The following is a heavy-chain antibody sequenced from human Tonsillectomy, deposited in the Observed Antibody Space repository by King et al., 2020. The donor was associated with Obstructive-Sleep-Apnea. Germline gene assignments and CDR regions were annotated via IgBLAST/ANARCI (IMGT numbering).Heavy chain of an antibody. J-gene: IGHJ6*02. CDR3: SSSFLALKGDYYGVDV. V-gene: IGHV3-49*03. CDR1: GFTFGDYA. D-gene: IGHD2/OR15-2a*01. CDR2: IRSKAYSETT. Sequence: DVQLVESGGGLVQPGRSLRLSCTGSGFTFGDYALSWFRQAPGKGLEWVSFIRSKAYSETTQYAAFVEGRFIVSRDDSKSIAYLQMNGLKMEDTAVYYCSSSFLALKGDYYGVDVWGQGTTVTVSS.